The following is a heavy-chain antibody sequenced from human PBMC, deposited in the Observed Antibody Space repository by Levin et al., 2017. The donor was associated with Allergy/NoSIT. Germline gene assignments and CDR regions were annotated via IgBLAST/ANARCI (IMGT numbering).Heavy chain of an antibody. CDR3: ARGKVWATNFDY. Sequence: GGSLRLSCAASGFTVSSNYMSWVRQAPGKGLEWVSVIYTGGNTYYADSVKGRFTISRDNSKNTLYLQMNSLRAEDTAVYYCARGKVWATNFDYWGQGTLVTVSS. CDR1: GFTVSSNY. J-gene: IGHJ4*02. CDR2: IYTGGNT. V-gene: IGHV3-53*01. D-gene: IGHD1-26*01.